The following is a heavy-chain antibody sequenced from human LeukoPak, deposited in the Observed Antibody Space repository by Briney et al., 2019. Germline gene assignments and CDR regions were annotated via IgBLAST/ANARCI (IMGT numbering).Heavy chain of an antibody. J-gene: IGHJ4*02. CDR2: ISGSGGST. D-gene: IGHD2-21*02. V-gene: IGHV3-23*01. Sequence: GGSLRLSCAASGFTFSNYAMSWVRQAPGEGLEWVSGISGSGGSTYYADSVKGRFTISRDNSKNTLLLQMNSIRAEDTAIYYCGKGGYWGGDCYREFDYWGQGTLVTVSS. CDR3: GKGGYWGGDCYREFDY. CDR1: GFTFSNYA.